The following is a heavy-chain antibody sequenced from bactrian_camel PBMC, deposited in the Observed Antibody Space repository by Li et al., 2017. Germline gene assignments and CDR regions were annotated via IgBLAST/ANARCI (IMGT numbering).Heavy chain of an antibody. J-gene: IGHJ4*01. CDR2: IDSDGNT. CDR1: GYIFSSRC. CDR3: AAAPYNTLTRDRSVYAW. Sequence: QVQLVESGGGSVQAGGSLRLSCAASGYIFSSRCMGWFRQAPGKEREEVAAIDSDGNTRYADSVKGRFEISKDNAVNTLYLQMNSLEPEDTAMYYCAAAPYNTLTRDRSVYAWWGQGTQVTVS. V-gene: IGHV3S53*01.